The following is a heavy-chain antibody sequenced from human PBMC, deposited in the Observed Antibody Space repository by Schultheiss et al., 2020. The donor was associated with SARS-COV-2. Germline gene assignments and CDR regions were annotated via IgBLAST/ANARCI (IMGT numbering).Heavy chain of an antibody. CDR1: GGSISSGGYY. J-gene: IGHJ4*02. Sequence: SETLSLTCTVSGGSISSGGYYWSWIRQPPGKGLEWIGRIYTSGSTNYNPSLKSRVTMSVDTSKNQFSLKLSSVTAADTAVYYCARSTWIQLSGYFDYWGQGTLVTVSS. CDR3: ARSTWIQLSGYFDY. D-gene: IGHD5-18*01. V-gene: IGHV4-61*02. CDR2: IYTSGST.